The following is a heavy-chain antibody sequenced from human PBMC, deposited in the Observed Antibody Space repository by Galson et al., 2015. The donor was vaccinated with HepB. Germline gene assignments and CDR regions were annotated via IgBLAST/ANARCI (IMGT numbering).Heavy chain of an antibody. CDR2: ISSSSSTI. CDR3: ARGGRFGELLSTYFDY. CDR1: GFTFSSYS. V-gene: IGHV3-48*02. Sequence: SLRLSCAASGFTFSSYSMNWVRQAPGKGLEWVSYISSSSSTIYYADSVKGQFTISRDNAKNSLYLQMNSLRDEDTAVYYCARGGRFGELLSTYFDYWGQGTLVTVSS. J-gene: IGHJ4*02. D-gene: IGHD3-10*01.